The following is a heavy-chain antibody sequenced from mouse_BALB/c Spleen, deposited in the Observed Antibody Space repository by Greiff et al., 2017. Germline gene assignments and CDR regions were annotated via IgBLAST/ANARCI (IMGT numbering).Heavy chain of an antibody. D-gene: IGHD2-4*01. CDR3: KGGLPSVMDY. J-gene: IGHJ4*01. Sequence: EVQLQQSGAELVRSGASVKLSCTASGFNIKDYYMHWVKQRPEQGLEWIGWIEPENGDTEYAPKFQGKATMTADTSSNTAYLQLSSLTSEDTAVYYCKGGLPSVMDYWGQGTSVTVSS. CDR1: GFNIKDYY. V-gene: IGHV14-4*02. CDR2: IEPENGDT.